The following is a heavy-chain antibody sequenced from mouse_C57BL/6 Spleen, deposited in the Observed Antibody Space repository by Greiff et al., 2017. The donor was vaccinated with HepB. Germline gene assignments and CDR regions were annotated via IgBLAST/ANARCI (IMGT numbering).Heavy chain of an antibody. CDR3: TRERGRDAGDFDY. Sequence: EVNVVESGEGLVKPGGSLKLSCAASGFTFSSYAMSWVRQTPEKRLEWVAYISSGGDYIYYADTVKGRFTISRDNARNTLYLQMSSLKSEDTAMYYCTRERGRDAGDFDYWGQGTTLTVSS. D-gene: IGHD3-3*01. V-gene: IGHV5-9-1*02. CDR1: GFTFSSYA. J-gene: IGHJ2*01. CDR2: ISSGGDYI.